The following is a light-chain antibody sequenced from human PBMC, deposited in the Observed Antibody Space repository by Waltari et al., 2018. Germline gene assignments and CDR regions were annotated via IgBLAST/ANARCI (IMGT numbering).Light chain of an antibody. CDR2: GAS. V-gene: IGKV3-20*01. Sequence: EIVLMQSPGTLSLSLGERATVSCRASQSVSRALAWYQQKPGQAPKLLIDGASTRATGIPDRFSGSGSGKDFSLTISRLEPDDFAVYYCQHYLRLPVTFGQGTTVEI. CDR1: QSVSRA. CDR3: QHYLRLPVT. J-gene: IGKJ1*01.